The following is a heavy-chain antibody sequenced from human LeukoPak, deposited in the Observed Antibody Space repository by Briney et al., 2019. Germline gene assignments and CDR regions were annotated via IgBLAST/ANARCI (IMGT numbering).Heavy chain of an antibody. J-gene: IGHJ4*02. CDR3: ARHPITRYYDSSGYSAAGPDY. CDR1: GYSFTTYW. V-gene: IGHV5-51*01. Sequence: GESLKISCKGSGYSFTTYWIGWVRQMPGKGLEWMGIINPGDSDTRYSPSFQGQVTISADKSISTAYLLWSSLKASDIAMYYCARHPITRYYDSSGYSAAGPDYWGQGTLVTVSS. D-gene: IGHD3-22*01. CDR2: INPGDSDT.